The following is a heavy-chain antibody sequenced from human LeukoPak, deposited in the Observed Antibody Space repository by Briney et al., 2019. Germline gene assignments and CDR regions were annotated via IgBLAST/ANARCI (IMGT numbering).Heavy chain of an antibody. CDR3: ARHTRGYCSGGSCYSGYYYYYMDV. CDR1: GFTFSSYA. Sequence: GGSLRLSCAASGFTFSSYAMSWVRQAPGKGMEWVSSISSSSRHIYYADSVKGRFTISRDNSKNTLYLQMNSLRAEDTAVYYCARHTRGYCSGGSCYSGYYYYYMDVWGKGTTVTISS. V-gene: IGHV3-21*01. J-gene: IGHJ6*03. D-gene: IGHD2-15*01. CDR2: ISSSSRHI.